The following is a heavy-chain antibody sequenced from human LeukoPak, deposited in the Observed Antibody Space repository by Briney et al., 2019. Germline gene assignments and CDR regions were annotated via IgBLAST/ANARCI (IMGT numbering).Heavy chain of an antibody. CDR1: GGSISSYY. CDR2: IYSGGST. V-gene: IGHV3-53*01. CDR3: ARDGLTVHAFDI. J-gene: IGHJ3*02. Sequence: PSETLSLTCTVSGGSISSYYWNWIRQPPGKGLEWVSVIYSGGSTYYADSVKGRFTISRDNSKNTLYLQMNSLRAEDTAVYYCARDGLTVHAFDIWGQGTMVTVSS. D-gene: IGHD4/OR15-4a*01.